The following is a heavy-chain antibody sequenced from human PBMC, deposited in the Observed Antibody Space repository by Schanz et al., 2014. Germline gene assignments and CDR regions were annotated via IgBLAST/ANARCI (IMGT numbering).Heavy chain of an antibody. CDR1: GGTFSSYT. J-gene: IGHJ3*02. D-gene: IGHD2-2*01. Sequence: QLQLVQSGAEVKKPGSSVKVSCKLSGGTFSSYTISWMRQAPGQGLEWMGKIIPVLNIATYAQKFQGRVTMTRDTSTSTVYMELSSLRYEDTALYYCARGTMPGTFDIWGQGTMVTVSS. CDR3: ARGTMPGTFDI. CDR2: IIPVLNIA. V-gene: IGHV1-69*02.